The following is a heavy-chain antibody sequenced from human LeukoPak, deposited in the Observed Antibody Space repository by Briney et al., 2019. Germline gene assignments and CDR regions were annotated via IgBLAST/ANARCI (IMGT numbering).Heavy chain of an antibody. D-gene: IGHD3-22*01. CDR2: ISSSSSYI. Sequence: GGSLRLFCAASGFTFRSYSMNWVRQAPGKGLEWVSSISSSSSYIYYADSVKGRFTISRDNAKNSLYLQMNSLRDEDTAVYYCARDLGYDSSGYYIYGFDIWGQGTMVTVSS. V-gene: IGHV3-21*01. CDR1: GFTFRSYS. J-gene: IGHJ3*02. CDR3: ARDLGYDSSGYYIYGFDI.